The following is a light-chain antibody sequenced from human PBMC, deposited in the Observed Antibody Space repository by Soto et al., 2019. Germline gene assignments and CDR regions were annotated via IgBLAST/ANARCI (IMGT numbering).Light chain of an antibody. CDR2: EVS. Sequence: HSALTHPASVSGTPGQSITISCTGSNSDVGIYDVVSWYQHHPGRAPKLIVSEVSHRPSGVSNRFSGAKSGNTASLTISGLQSEDEADYYCISYTSDDVRYVFGTGTKGTVL. J-gene: IGLJ1*01. CDR1: NSDVGIYDV. CDR3: ISYTSDDVRYV. V-gene: IGLV2-14*01.